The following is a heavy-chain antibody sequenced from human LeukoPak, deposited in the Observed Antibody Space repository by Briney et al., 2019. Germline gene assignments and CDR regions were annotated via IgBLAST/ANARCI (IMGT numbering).Heavy chain of an antibody. CDR3: ARAVCPTIKFCDSSYFMDV. D-gene: IGHD6-6*01. V-gene: IGHV3-20*04. CDR2: INWNGAST. CDR1: GFSFDDLG. Sequence: GGSLRPSCAASGFSFDDLGMTWVRQVPGKGLEWVAGINWNGASTGYADSVRGRFTISRDNAKNSLYLQMNSLRAEDTALYYCARAVCPTIKFCDSSYFMDVWGKGTTVNVS. J-gene: IGHJ6*03.